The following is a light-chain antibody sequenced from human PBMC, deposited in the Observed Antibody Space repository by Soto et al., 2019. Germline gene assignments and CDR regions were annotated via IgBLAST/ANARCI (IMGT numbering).Light chain of an antibody. CDR2: GAF. CDR1: VTVATN. CDR3: QQYGTLIT. Sequence: EIVMTQSPVTLSMSPGETATLSCRASVTVATNVAWYQQTPGQAPRLLIYGAFNRATGIPDRFSGSGSGTDFTLTISRLEPEDFAVYYCQQYGTLITFGQGTRLEN. V-gene: IGKV3-20*01. J-gene: IGKJ5*01.